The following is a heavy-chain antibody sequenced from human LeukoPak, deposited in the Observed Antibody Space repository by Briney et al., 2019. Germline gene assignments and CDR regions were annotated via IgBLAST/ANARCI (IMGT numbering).Heavy chain of an antibody. Sequence: GGSLRLSCAASGFTFRNSGMHWVRQAPGKGLEWVAVISSDGIEKYYADSVKDRFTISRDNFKNSQYLQMNSLRVEDTAVYYCARDFNDGPTHYYYYGMDVWGQGTTVTVSS. J-gene: IGHJ6*02. CDR1: GFTFRNSG. CDR2: ISSDGIEK. D-gene: IGHD1-1*01. CDR3: ARDFNDGPTHYYYYGMDV. V-gene: IGHV3-30*03.